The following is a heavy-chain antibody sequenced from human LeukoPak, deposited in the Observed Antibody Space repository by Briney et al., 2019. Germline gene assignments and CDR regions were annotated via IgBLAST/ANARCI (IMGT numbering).Heavy chain of an antibody. CDR2: IYPADSDA. CDR1: GYRFTSYW. J-gene: IGHJ4*02. D-gene: IGHD5-12*01. V-gene: IGHV5-51*01. Sequence: GESLKISCEASGYRFTSYWIGWVRQMPGKCLEWMGTIYPADSDARYSPFFQGQVTISADKSISTAYLQWSSLRASDTAIYYCARPTVFDGTGYIDYWGQGTLVTVSS. CDR3: ARPTVFDGTGYIDY.